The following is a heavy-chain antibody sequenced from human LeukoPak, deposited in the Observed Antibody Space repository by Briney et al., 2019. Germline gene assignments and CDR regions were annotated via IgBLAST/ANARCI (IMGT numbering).Heavy chain of an antibody. CDR3: AKWSGFGAN. D-gene: IGHD3-10*01. J-gene: IGHJ4*02. CDR1: GFTVSSNY. CDR2: ISGSASST. Sequence: GGSLRLSCAASGFTVSSNYMSWVRQAPGKGLEWVSAISGSASSTYYADSVKGRFTISRDNSKNTLYLLMTNLRVEDTGVYYCAKWSGFGANWGQGTRVTVSS. V-gene: IGHV3-23*01.